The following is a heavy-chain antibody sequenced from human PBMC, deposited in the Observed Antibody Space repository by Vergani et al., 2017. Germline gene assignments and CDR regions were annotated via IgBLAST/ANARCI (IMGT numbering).Heavy chain of an antibody. CDR1: GFTFSSYG. V-gene: IGHV3-30*18. CDR2: ISYDGSNK. J-gene: IGHJ3*02. D-gene: IGHD5-18*01. CDR3: AKVDTAMVTYYAFDI. Sequence: QVQLVESGGGVVKPGRSLRLSCAASGFTFSSYGMHWVRQAPGKGLEWVAVISYDGSNKYYADSVKGRFTISRDNSKNTLYLQMNSLRAEDTAVYYCAKVDTAMVTYYAFDIWGQGTMVTVSS.